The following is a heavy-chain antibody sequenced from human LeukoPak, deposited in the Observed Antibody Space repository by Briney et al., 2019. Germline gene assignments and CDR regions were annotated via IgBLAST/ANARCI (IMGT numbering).Heavy chain of an antibody. Sequence: PSETLSLTCTVSGGSISSTSYYWGWIRQPPGKGLEWMGSIYTSGSANYNPSLKSRVTISVDTSKNQFSLKLSSVTAADTAVYYCASGYYDSSGYPTSYWGQGTLVTVSS. V-gene: IGHV4-39*07. D-gene: IGHD3-22*01. J-gene: IGHJ4*02. CDR1: GGSISSTSYY. CDR3: ASGYYDSSGYPTSY. CDR2: IYTSGSA.